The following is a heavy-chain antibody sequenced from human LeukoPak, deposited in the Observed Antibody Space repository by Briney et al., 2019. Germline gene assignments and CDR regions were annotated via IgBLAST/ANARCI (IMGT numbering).Heavy chain of an antibody. Sequence: PSETLSLTCTVSGGSISSGSYYWSWIRQPAGKGLEWIGRIYTSGSTNYNPSLKSRVTISVDTSKNQFSLKLSSVTAADTAVYYCARGGPYSSSWLDAFDIWGQGTMVTVSS. V-gene: IGHV4-61*02. CDR3: ARGGPYSSSWLDAFDI. J-gene: IGHJ3*02. CDR1: GGSISSGSYY. D-gene: IGHD6-13*01. CDR2: IYTSGST.